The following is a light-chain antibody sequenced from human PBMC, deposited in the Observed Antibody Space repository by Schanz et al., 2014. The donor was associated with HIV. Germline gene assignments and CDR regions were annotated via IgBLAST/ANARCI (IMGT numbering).Light chain of an antibody. CDR1: SSDIGPYNC. V-gene: IGLV2-14*03. CDR2: GVD. J-gene: IGLJ3*02. Sequence: QSALTQPASVSGSPGQSISISCTGTSSDIGPYNCVSWYQQRPGKAPKLVISGVDYRPSGVSNRFSGSKSGNTASLTISGLQPEDEADYYCSSYAGSNNFWVFGGGTKLTVL. CDR3: SSYAGSNNFWV.